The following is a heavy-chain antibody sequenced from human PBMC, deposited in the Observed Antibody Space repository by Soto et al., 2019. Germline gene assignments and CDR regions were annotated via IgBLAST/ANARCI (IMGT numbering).Heavy chain of an antibody. CDR2: ISYDGSNT. CDR3: AKDRRYYDSSGPNDY. D-gene: IGHD3-22*01. V-gene: IGHV3-30*18. Sequence: ESGGGVVQPGRSLRLSCAASGFTFSGYGMHWVRQAPGKGLEWVAVISYDGSNTYYADSVKGRFTISRDNSKNTLYLQMSSLRAEDTAVYYCAKDRRYYDSSGPNDYWGQGTLVTVSS. J-gene: IGHJ4*02. CDR1: GFTFSGYG.